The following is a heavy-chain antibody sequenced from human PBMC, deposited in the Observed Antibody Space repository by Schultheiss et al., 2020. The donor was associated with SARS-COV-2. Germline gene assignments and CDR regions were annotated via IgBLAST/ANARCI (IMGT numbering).Heavy chain of an antibody. CDR3: ARTVYNWNYVGADY. J-gene: IGHJ4*02. CDR2: IISSSSYI. D-gene: IGHD1-7*01. Sequence: GGSLRLSCAASGFTFSSYSMNWVRQAPGKGLEWVSSIISSSSYIYYADSVKGRFTISRDNAKNSLYLQMNSLRAEDTAVYYCARTVYNWNYVGADYWGQGTLVTVSS. CDR1: GFTFSSYS. V-gene: IGHV3-21*01.